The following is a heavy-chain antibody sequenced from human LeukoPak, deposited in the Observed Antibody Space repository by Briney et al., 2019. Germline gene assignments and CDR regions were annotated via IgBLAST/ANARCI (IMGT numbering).Heavy chain of an antibody. Sequence: SVKVSCKASGGTFSSYAISWVRQAPRQGLEWMGRIIPIFGTANYAQKFQGRVTITTDESTSTAYMELSSLRSEDTAVYYCARDGAYIPVARDIDYWGQGTLVTVSS. CDR3: ARDGAYIPVARDIDY. CDR1: GGTFSSYA. J-gene: IGHJ4*02. CDR2: IIPIFGTA. V-gene: IGHV1-69*05. D-gene: IGHD6-19*01.